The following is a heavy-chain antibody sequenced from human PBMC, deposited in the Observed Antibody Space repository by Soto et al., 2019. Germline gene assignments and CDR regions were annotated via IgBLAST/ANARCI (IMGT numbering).Heavy chain of an antibody. CDR2: ISYDGSNK. CDR3: ATRIMITFGGEGGMDV. D-gene: IGHD3-16*01. V-gene: IGHV3-30-3*01. Sequence: QVQLEEFGGGVVQPGTSLRLSCATSGFTFSRYAMHWVRQAPGKGLEWVTVISYDGSNKYYADSVKGRFTISRDNPENTLYLQMNSLRAEDTAVYYCATRIMITFGGEGGMDVWGRGTTVTVSS. J-gene: IGHJ6*02. CDR1: GFTFSRYA.